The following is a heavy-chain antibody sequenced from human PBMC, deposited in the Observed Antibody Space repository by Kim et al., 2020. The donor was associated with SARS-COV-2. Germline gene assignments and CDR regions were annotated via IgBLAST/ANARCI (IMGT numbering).Heavy chain of an antibody. Sequence: ASVKVSCKASGYTLTELSMHWVRQAPGKGLEWMGGFDPEDGETIYAQKFQGRVTMTEDTSTDTAYMELSSLRSEDTAVYYCATARIVGAYNWFDPWGQGTLVTVSS. CDR3: ATARIVGAYNWFDP. CDR1: GYTLTELS. V-gene: IGHV1-24*01. CDR2: FDPEDGET. J-gene: IGHJ5*02. D-gene: IGHD1-26*01.